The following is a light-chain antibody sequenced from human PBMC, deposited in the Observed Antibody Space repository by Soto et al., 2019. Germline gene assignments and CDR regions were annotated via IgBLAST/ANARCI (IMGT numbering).Light chain of an antibody. CDR2: DIS. V-gene: IGKV1-33*01. Sequence: DIQMTQSPSSLSASVGDRVTITCQASEDINRYLNWYQQKPGKAPRLLIYDISNLEVGVPSRFSGSGSGTDFTFTITSLQPEDVATYFCQQYGNVPLTFGGGTKVDLK. J-gene: IGKJ4*01. CDR3: QQYGNVPLT. CDR1: EDINRY.